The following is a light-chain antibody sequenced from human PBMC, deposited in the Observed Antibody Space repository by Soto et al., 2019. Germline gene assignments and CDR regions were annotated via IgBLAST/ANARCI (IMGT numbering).Light chain of an antibody. CDR1: QNVNTN. V-gene: IGKV3-15*01. CDR3: QQCNNRAPDTWT. J-gene: IGKJ1*01. CDR2: RAS. Sequence: EIVLTQSPATLSVSPGESATLSCRASQNVNTNLAWYQQRPGQAPRLLIFRASTWATGIPVRFSGSGSGTEFTLTIIGLHSEDFAVYYCQQCNNRAPDTWTFGQGTKVEI.